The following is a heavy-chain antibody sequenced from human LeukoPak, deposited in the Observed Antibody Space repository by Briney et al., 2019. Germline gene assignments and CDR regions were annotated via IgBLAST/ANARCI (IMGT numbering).Heavy chain of an antibody. J-gene: IGHJ6*03. D-gene: IGHD2-2*01. CDR2: ISAYNGNT. V-gene: IGHV1-18*01. Sequence: GASVKVSCKASGYTFTSYAITWVRQAPGQGLEWMGWISAYNGNTNYAQNLQGRVTMTIDTSTTTAYMELRSLRSDDTAVYYCARAQLLSNRLYYYYMDVWGKGTTVTVSS. CDR3: ARAQLLSNRLYYYYMDV. CDR1: GYTFTSYA.